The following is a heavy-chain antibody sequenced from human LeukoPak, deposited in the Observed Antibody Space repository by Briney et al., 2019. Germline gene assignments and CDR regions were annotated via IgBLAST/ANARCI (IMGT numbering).Heavy chain of an antibody. Sequence: SETLSLTCAVYGGSFSGYYWSWIRQPPGKGLEWIGEINHSGSTNYNPSLKSRVTISVDTSKNQFSLKLSSVTAADTAVYYCASDGTGAGYYHDSSGYSSWGQGTLVTVSS. CDR3: ASDGTGAGYYHDSSGYSS. CDR2: INHSGST. J-gene: IGHJ5*02. CDR1: GGSFSGYY. V-gene: IGHV4-34*01. D-gene: IGHD3-22*01.